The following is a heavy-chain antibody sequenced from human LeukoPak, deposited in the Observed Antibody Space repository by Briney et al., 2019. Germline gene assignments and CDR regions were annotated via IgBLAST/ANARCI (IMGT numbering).Heavy chain of an antibody. Sequence: PGGSLRLSCAASGFTFSSYSMNWVRQAPGKGLEWVSYISSSSSTIYYADSVKGRFTISRDNAKNSLYLQMNSLRAEDTAVYYRARDRGDFWSGYSDYWGQGTLVTVSS. CDR2: ISSSSSTI. CDR3: ARDRGDFWSGYSDY. J-gene: IGHJ4*02. CDR1: GFTFSSYS. V-gene: IGHV3-48*01. D-gene: IGHD3-3*01.